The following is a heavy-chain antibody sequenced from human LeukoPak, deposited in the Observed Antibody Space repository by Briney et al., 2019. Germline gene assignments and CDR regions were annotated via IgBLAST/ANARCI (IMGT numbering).Heavy chain of an antibody. V-gene: IGHV4-31*03. CDR1: GGSISSGGYY. D-gene: IGHD2-2*01. Sequence: PSETLSLTCTVSGGSISSGGYYWSWLRQHPGKGLEWMGYIYYSGSTYYNPSLKSRVTISVDTSKNQFSLKLSSVTAADTAVYYCARGEVVVPAAQEYFDYWGQGTLVTVSS. J-gene: IGHJ4*02. CDR2: IYYSGST. CDR3: ARGEVVVPAAQEYFDY.